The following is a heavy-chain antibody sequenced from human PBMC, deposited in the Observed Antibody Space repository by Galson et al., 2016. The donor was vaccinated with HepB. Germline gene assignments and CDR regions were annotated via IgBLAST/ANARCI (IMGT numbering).Heavy chain of an antibody. J-gene: IGHJ3*01. D-gene: IGHD1-1*01. Sequence: SLRLSCAASGFNFNNAWMNWVRQAPGKGLEWVGRIRSKTDGGTTDYAAPVKGRFTTSRDDSKTTLSLQMNSLRTEDTALYYCVNFWQPWGQGTMVTVSS. CDR3: VNFWQP. CDR1: GFNFNNAW. V-gene: IGHV3-15*01. CDR2: IRSKTDGGTT.